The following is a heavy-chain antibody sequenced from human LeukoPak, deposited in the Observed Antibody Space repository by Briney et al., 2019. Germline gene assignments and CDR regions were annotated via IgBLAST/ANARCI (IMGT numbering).Heavy chain of an antibody. CDR1: GVSISTYY. CDR3: AQTTHLWLDP. V-gene: IGHV4-59*01. CDR2: VYYSGST. J-gene: IGHJ5*02. D-gene: IGHD1/OR15-1a*01. Sequence: SETLSLTCTVSGVSISTYYWSWIRQPPGKGLEWIGYVYYSGSTNYNPSLKRRVPISADTSTTQLPLNLSSVTAAEPAVYYCAQTTHLWLDPWGQGTLVTVSS.